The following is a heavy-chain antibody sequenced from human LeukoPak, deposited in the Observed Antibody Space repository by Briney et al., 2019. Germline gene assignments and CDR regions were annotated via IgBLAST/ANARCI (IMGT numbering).Heavy chain of an antibody. CDR2: ISWNSGSI. Sequence: GRSLRLSCAASGFTFDDYAMYWVRQAPGKGLEWVSGISWNSGSIGHADSVKGRFTISRDNAKNSLYLQMNSLRAEDTALYYCAKDNDYYYYYGMDVWGQGTTVTVSS. V-gene: IGHV3-9*01. CDR1: GFTFDDYA. J-gene: IGHJ6*02. CDR3: AKDNDYYYYYGMDV.